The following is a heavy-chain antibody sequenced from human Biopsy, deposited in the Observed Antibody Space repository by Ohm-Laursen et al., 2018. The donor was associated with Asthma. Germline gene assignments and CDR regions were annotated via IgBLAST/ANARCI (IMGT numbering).Heavy chain of an antibody. Sequence: SLRLSCAASGFTFSNYGMHWVRQAPGKGLDWVAVISFDGSNKNYTGSVKGRFTISRDNSRNTLHLQMNSLRTEDTAVYYCAKDVFPGWELRRGPDYWGQGTLVTVSS. CDR3: AKDVFPGWELRRGPDY. V-gene: IGHV3-30*18. CDR1: GFTFSNYG. J-gene: IGHJ4*02. CDR2: ISFDGSNK. D-gene: IGHD1-26*01.